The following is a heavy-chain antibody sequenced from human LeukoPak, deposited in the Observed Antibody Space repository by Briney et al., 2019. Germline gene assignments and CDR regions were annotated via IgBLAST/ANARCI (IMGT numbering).Heavy chain of an antibody. CDR2: IYYSGST. Sequence: SETLSLTCAVYGGSFSGYYWSWICQPPGKGLEWIGYIYYSGSTNYNPSLKSRVTISVDTSKNQFSLKLSSVTAADTAVYYCARDWAGTTGLDYWGQGTLVTVSS. D-gene: IGHD1-1*01. CDR1: GGSFSGYY. J-gene: IGHJ4*02. CDR3: ARDWAGTTGLDY. V-gene: IGHV4-59*01.